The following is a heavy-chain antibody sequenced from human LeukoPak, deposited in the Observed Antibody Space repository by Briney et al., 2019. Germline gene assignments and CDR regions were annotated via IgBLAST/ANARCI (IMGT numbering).Heavy chain of an antibody. CDR1: GFTFSDSA. CDR3: TRHVDGYGQDLDF. CDR2: IRTEANGYAT. V-gene: IGHV3-73*01. Sequence: GRSLRLSCAASGFTFSDSAMHWVRQASGKGLEWVGRIRTEANGYATAYAASVRGRFTISRDDSKNTAYLQMNSLKTEDTAMYYCTRHVDGYGQDLDFCGQGTLVTVSS. D-gene: IGHD5-18*01. J-gene: IGHJ4*02.